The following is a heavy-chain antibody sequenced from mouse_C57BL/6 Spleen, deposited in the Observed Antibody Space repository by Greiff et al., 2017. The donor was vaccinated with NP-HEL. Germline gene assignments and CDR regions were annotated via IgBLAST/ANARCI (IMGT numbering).Heavy chain of an antibody. D-gene: IGHD1-1*01. J-gene: IGHJ1*03. CDR3: TRPYGSYWYFDV. CDR1: GYTFTDYE. CDR2: IDPETGGS. V-gene: IGHV1-15*01. Sequence: QVQLQQSGAELVRPGASVTLSCKASGYTFTDYEMHWVKQTPVHGLEWIGAIDPETGGSAYNQKFKGKAILTADKSSSTAYMELRSLTSEDSAVYYCTRPYGSYWYFDVWGTGTTVTVFS.